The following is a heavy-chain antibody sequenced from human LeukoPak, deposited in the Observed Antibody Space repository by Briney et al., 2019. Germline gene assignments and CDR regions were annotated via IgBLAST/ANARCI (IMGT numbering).Heavy chain of an antibody. D-gene: IGHD2-2*01. CDR2: IINDGSYT. Sequence: GGSLRLSCAASGFTFSPVWMHWVRQAPGKGLMWVSHIINDGSYTTYADSVKGRFTISRDNAKNTVYLQMNSQRAEDTAVYYCATDDKYAPSSWGQGTLVTVSS. CDR3: ATDDKYAPSS. V-gene: IGHV3-74*01. CDR1: GFTFSPVW. J-gene: IGHJ5*02.